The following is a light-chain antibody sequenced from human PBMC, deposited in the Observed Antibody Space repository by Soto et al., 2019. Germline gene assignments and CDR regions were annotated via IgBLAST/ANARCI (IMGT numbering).Light chain of an antibody. Sequence: EIVLTQSPGTLSLSPGERVTLSCRASESVSSTSLAWYQQKPGQAPRLLMYGVSSRATGIPDRFSGSGSGTDFTLTINRLNPQDSAVYFCQQYDKSVWTFGQGTKVDIK. CDR3: QQYDKSVWT. V-gene: IGKV3-20*01. J-gene: IGKJ1*01. CDR1: ESVSSTS. CDR2: GVS.